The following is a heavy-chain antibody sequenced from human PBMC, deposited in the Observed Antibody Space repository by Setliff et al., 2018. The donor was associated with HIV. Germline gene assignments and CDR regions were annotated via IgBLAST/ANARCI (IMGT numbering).Heavy chain of an antibody. Sequence: GGSLRLSCAASGFTFRNFGMHWVRQAPGKGLEWVAVIWFDGRSKYYADSLKGRFTISRDNSKNTLYLQMNSLRVEDTALYYCARSATNYNYYYYGMDVWGQGTTVTVSS. J-gene: IGHJ6*02. V-gene: IGHV3-33*08. D-gene: IGHD4-4*01. CDR3: ARSATNYNYYYYGMDV. CDR1: GFTFRNFG. CDR2: IWFDGRSK.